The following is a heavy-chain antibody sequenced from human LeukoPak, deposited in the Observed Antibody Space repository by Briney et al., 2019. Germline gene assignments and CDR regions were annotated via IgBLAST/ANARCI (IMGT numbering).Heavy chain of an antibody. Sequence: PGRSLRLSCAASGFTFSSYGMHWVRQAPGKGLEWVAVIWYEGSNKYYADSVKGRFTISRDNSKNTLYLQMNSLRAEDTAVYYCAKEATYCSSTSCYVRGAFDIWGQGTMVTVSS. CDR2: IWYEGSNK. CDR1: GFTFSSYG. V-gene: IGHV3-33*06. J-gene: IGHJ3*02. CDR3: AKEATYCSSTSCYVRGAFDI. D-gene: IGHD2-2*01.